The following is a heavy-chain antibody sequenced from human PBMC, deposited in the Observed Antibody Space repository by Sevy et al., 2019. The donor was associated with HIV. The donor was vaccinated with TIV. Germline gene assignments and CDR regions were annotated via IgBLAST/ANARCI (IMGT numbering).Heavy chain of an antibody. CDR1: GFSFSYYG. CDR2: ISHDGINE. D-gene: IGHD1-26*01. V-gene: IGHV3-30*18. J-gene: IGHJ6*02. Sequence: GGSLRLSCIGSGFSFSYYGIHWVRQAPGKGLDWVALISHDGINEYYAESMKGRFTCSSDNSKNTVYLEMNSLRNEDTAIYFCANAYSGSYSHSYLYALDVWGQGTTVTVSS. CDR3: ANAYSGSYSHSYLYALDV.